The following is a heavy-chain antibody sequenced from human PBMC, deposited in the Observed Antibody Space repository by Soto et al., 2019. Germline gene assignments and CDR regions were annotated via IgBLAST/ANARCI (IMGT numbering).Heavy chain of an antibody. D-gene: IGHD6-6*01. V-gene: IGHV5-10-1*01. CDR3: ARSPRWPVRDYYYDGMDV. Sequence: GESLKISCKGSGYSFTSYWISWVRQMPGKGLEWMGRIDPSDSYTNYSPSFQGHVTISADKSISTAYLQWSSLKASDTAMYYCARSPRWPVRDYYYDGMDVWGQGTTVTGSS. J-gene: IGHJ6*02. CDR2: IDPSDSYT. CDR1: GYSFTSYW.